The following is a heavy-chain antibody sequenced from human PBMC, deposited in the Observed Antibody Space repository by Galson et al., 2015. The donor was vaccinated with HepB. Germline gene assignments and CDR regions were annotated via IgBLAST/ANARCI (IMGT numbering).Heavy chain of an antibody. V-gene: IGHV3-23*01. CDR2: FGAINGNP. CDR3: AKDWAVNGINWFEA. D-gene: IGHD4-11*01. CDR1: GFTFSSFA. J-gene: IGHJ5*02. Sequence: SLRLSCAASGFTFSSFALSWVRQAPGKGLEWVSGFGAINGNPHYADSVQGRFTISRDNSKKTVYLQMNSLRAGDTAIYYCAKDWAVNGINWFEAWGQGTLVTVSS.